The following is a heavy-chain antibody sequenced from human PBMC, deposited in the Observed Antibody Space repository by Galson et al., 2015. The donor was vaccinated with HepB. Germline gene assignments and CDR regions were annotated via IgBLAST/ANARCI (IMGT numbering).Heavy chain of an antibody. J-gene: IGHJ5*02. Sequence: SVKVSCKASGYTFTGYYIHWVRQAPGQGLEWMGRINPNSGGTSYGQKFQGRVTMTRDTSVSIAYMELSRLRSDDTAIYYCARGFSTMVRAANSGAWFDPWGLGTVVTVSS. CDR2: INPNSGGT. V-gene: IGHV1-2*06. CDR3: ARGFSTMVRAANSGAWFDP. D-gene: IGHD3-10*01. CDR1: GYTFTGYY.